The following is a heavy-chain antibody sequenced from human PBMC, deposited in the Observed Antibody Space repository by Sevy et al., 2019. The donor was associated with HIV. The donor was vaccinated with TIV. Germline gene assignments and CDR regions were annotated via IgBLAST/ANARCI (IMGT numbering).Heavy chain of an antibody. D-gene: IGHD3-22*01. CDR1: GFTFSNYW. V-gene: IGHV3-7*01. CDR2: IKQDGSEK. J-gene: IGHJ3*02. Sequence: GGSLRLSCAASGFTFSNYWMTWVRQAPGKGLEWVAHIKQDGSEKYYVDSVKGRFTISRDNAKNSLYLQMNSLRAEDTAMYYCAREKYYDSSGYYYVWLTHAFDIWGQGTMVTVSS. CDR3: AREKYYDSSGYYYVWLTHAFDI.